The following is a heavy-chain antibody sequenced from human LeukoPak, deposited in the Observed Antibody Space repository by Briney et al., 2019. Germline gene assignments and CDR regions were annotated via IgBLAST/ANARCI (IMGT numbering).Heavy chain of an antibody. V-gene: IGHV1-69*05. D-gene: IGHD3-10*02. CDR1: GGTFSSYA. Sequence: SVKVSCKASGGTFSSYAISWVRQAPGQGLEWMGGIIPIFGTANYAQKFQGRVTITTDESTSTAYMELCSLRSEDTAVYYCARDVRVTVGIDAFDIWGQGTMVTVSS. CDR3: ARDVRVTVGIDAFDI. J-gene: IGHJ3*02. CDR2: IIPIFGTA.